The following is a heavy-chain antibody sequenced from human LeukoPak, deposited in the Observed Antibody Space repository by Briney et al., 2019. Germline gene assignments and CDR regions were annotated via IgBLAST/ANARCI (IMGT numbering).Heavy chain of an antibody. Sequence: ASVKVSCKASGYTFTSYAMHWVRQAPGQRLEWMGWINAGNGNTKYSQKFQGRVTITRDTSASTAYMELSSLRSEDTAVYYCARRGVYYDSSSIDYWGQGTLVTVSS. CDR3: ARRGVYYDSSSIDY. CDR2: INAGNGNT. J-gene: IGHJ4*02. D-gene: IGHD3-22*01. V-gene: IGHV1-3*01. CDR1: GYTFTSYA.